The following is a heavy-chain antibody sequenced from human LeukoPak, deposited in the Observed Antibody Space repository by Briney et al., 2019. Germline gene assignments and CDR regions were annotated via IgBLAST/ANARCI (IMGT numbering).Heavy chain of an antibody. CDR2: INHSGST. D-gene: IGHD2-2*02. V-gene: IGHV4-34*01. CDR3: ARESGLGGCSSTSCYTADY. J-gene: IGHJ4*02. Sequence: SETLSLTCAVYGGSFSGYYWSWICQPPGKGLEWIGEINHSGSTNYNPSLKSRVTISVDTSKNQFSLKLSSVTAADTAVYYCARESGLGGCSSTSCYTADYWGQGTLVTVSS. CDR1: GGSFSGYY.